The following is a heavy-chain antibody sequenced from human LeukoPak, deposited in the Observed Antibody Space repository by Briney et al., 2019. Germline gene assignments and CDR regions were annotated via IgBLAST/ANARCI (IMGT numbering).Heavy chain of an antibody. CDR1: GGSISSRGYY. CDR2: IYYSGST. V-gene: IGHV4-39*01. CDR3: ARYSSAWFDP. Sequence: PSETLSLTCAVYGGSISSRGYYWGWIRQPPGKGLEWIGHIYYSGSTYYNPSLKSRVTISVDTSKNQFSLKLSSVTAADTAVYNCARYSSAWFDPWGQGTLVTVSS. D-gene: IGHD6-25*01. J-gene: IGHJ5*02.